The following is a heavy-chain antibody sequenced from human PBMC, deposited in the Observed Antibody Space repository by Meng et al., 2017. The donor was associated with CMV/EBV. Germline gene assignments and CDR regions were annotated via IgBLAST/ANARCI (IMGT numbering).Heavy chain of an antibody. Sequence: GGSLRLSCGASGFTLSDYYMGWIRQAPGKGLEWVSHISNGDSSKYYADSVNGRFTISRDNSKNTLYLQMNSLRGEDTAVYYCARSYYDNTGYYLAYWGQGTLVTVSS. CDR1: GFTLSDYY. CDR2: ISNGDSSK. D-gene: IGHD3-22*01. CDR3: ARSYYDNTGYYLAY. J-gene: IGHJ4*02. V-gene: IGHV3-11*01.